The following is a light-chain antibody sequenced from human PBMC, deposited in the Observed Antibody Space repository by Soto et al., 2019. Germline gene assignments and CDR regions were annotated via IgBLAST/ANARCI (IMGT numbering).Light chain of an antibody. Sequence: EIVMTQSPATLSVSPGERATLSCRASQSVSSNLAWYQQKPGQAPRLLIYGASTRATGIPARFSGSGSGTEFTLTISSLQSEDFAVYYCLHYNDWPPPRGTFGQGTKVDIK. CDR1: QSVSSN. CDR2: GAS. J-gene: IGKJ1*01. CDR3: LHYNDWPPPRGT. V-gene: IGKV3-15*01.